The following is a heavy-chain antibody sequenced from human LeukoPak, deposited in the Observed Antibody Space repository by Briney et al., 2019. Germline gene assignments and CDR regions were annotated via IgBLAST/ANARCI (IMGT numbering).Heavy chain of an antibody. J-gene: IGHJ4*02. CDR1: SGSISSYY. Sequence: SETLSLTCTVSSGSISSYYWSWIRQPPGKGLEWIGYIYYSGSTNYNPSLKSRVTISVDTSRNQFSLKLSSVTAADTAVYYCARLMGYSGYDPADYWGQGTLVTVSP. V-gene: IGHV4-59*08. CDR2: IYYSGST. CDR3: ARLMGYSGYDPADY. D-gene: IGHD5-12*01.